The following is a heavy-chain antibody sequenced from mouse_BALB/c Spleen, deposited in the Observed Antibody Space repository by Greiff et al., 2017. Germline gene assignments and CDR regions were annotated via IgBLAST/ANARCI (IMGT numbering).Heavy chain of an antibody. J-gene: IGHJ4*01. CDR2: ISSGSSTI. V-gene: IGHV5-17*02. CDR1: GFTFSSFG. Sequence: EVKLVESGGGLVQPGGSRKLSCAASGFTFSSFGMHWVRQAPEKGLEWVAYISSGSSTIYYADTVKGRFTISRDNPKNTLFLQMTSLRSEDTAMYYCARSEVYYGNPYYAMDYWGQGTSVTVSS. D-gene: IGHD2-1*01. CDR3: ARSEVYYGNPYYAMDY.